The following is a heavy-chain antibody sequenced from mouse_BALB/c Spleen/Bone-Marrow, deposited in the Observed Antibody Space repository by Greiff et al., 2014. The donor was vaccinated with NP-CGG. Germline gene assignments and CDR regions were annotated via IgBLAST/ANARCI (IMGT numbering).Heavy chain of an antibody. CDR3: VRQNYDYAWFAY. D-gene: IGHD2-4*01. J-gene: IGHJ3*01. Sequence: DVKLQESGGGSVQPKGSLKLSCAASGFTFNTYAMNWVRQAPGKGLEWVARIRSKSNNYATYYADSVKDRFTISRDVSQSMLYLQMNNLKTEDTAMYYCVRQNYDYAWFAYWGQGTLVTVSA. CDR1: GFTFNTYA. V-gene: IGHV10-1*02. CDR2: IRSKSNNYAT.